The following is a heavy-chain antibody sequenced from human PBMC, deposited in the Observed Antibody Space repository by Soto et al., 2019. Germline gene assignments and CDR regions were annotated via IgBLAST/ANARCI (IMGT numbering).Heavy chain of an antibody. CDR3: AKQRADYGSGADTFYFDS. CDR2: LSGSGGTT. Sequence: GGSLRLSCTVSGVTFSNYAMNWVRQAPGKGLEWVSSLSGSGGTTYYADSVKGRFIISRDNSKNTLYLLMNSLRAEDTALYYCAKQRADYGSGADTFYFDSWGQGALVT. CDR1: GVTFSNYA. D-gene: IGHD3-10*01. J-gene: IGHJ4*02. V-gene: IGHV3-23*01.